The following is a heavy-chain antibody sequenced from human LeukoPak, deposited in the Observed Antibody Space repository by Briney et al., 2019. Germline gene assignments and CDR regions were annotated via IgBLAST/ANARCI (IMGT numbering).Heavy chain of an antibody. CDR1: GFTFSSYA. V-gene: IGHV3-30-3*01. Sequence: GRSLRLSCAASGFTFSSYAMHWVRQAPGKGLEWVAVISYDGSNKYYADSVKGRFTISRDNSKNTLYLQMNSLRAEDTAVYYCAGDSLGLDYWGQGTLVTVSS. CDR2: ISYDGSNK. CDR3: AGDSLGLDY. J-gene: IGHJ4*02.